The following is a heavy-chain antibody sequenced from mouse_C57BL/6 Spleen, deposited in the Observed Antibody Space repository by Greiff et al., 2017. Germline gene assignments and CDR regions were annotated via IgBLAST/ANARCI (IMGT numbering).Heavy chain of an antibody. CDR1: GYTFTVYY. Sequence: QVQLQQPGPELVKPGASVKISCKASGYTFTVYYINWVKQRPGQGLEWIGWIFPGSGSTYYNEKFKGKVTLTVDKSSSTAYMLLSSLTSEDSAVYFCARWGDSNYVLGYWGQGTTLTVSS. D-gene: IGHD2-5*01. CDR2: IFPGSGST. V-gene: IGHV1-75*01. J-gene: IGHJ2*01. CDR3: ARWGDSNYVLGY.